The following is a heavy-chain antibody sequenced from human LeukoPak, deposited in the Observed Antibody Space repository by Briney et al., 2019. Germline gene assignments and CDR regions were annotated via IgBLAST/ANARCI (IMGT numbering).Heavy chain of an antibody. D-gene: IGHD2-8*02. J-gene: IGHJ4*02. CDR2: ISYAGTNE. CDR3: AKSPLRYCTVSTCYPLDY. V-gene: IGHV3-30*18. CDR1: GFSFSAYG. Sequence: PGGSLRLSCAASGFSFSAYGMHWVRQAPGKGLEWVAIISYAGTNEYYADSVKGRFTMSRDNSKNTLYLQLNSLRAEDTAVYYCAKSPLRYCTVSTCYPLDYWGQGTLVTVSS.